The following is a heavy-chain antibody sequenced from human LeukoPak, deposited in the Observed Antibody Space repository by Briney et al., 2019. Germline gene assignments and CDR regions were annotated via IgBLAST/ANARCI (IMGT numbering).Heavy chain of an antibody. CDR1: GFTFSSYG. D-gene: IGHD6-25*01. J-gene: IGHJ3*02. CDR3: ARVRAAAAPSDAFDI. CDR2: IRYDGTNK. V-gene: IGHV3-30*02. Sequence: GGSLRLSCAASGFTFSSYGMHWVRQAPGKGLEWVAFIRYDGTNKYYADSVKGRFTISRDNAKNSLYLQMNSLRAEDTAVYYCARVRAAAAPSDAFDIWGQGTMVTVSS.